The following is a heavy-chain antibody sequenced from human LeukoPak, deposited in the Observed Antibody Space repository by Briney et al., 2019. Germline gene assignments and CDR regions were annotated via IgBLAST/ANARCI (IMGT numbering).Heavy chain of an antibody. D-gene: IGHD3-3*01. V-gene: IGHV3-74*01. Sequence: GGSLRLSCAASGFTFSSYWMHWVRQAPGKGLVWVSRINTDGSSTSYADSVKGRFTISRDNAKNTLYLQMNSLRAEDTAVYYCARGLRFHYYYYMDVWGKGTTVTVSS. CDR3: ARGLRFHYYYYMDV. CDR1: GFTFSSYW. J-gene: IGHJ6*03. CDR2: INTDGSST.